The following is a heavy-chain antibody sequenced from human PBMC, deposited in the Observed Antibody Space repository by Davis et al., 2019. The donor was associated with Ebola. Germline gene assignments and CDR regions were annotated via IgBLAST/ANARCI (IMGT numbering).Heavy chain of an antibody. D-gene: IGHD3-10*01. CDR1: GYTFTGYY. V-gene: IGHV1-2*06. J-gene: IGHJ4*02. Sequence: AASVKVSCKASGYTFTGYYMHWVRQAPGQGLEWMGRINPNSGGTNYAQKFQGRVTMTRDTSISTAYMELSRLRSEDTAVYYCVSHAWFGEDERWGQGTLVTVSS. CDR3: VSHAWFGEDER. CDR2: INPNSGGT.